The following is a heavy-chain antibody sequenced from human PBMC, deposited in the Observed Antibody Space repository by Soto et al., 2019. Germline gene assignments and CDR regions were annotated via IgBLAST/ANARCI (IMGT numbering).Heavy chain of an antibody. Sequence: EVQLLESGGGSVQPGGSLRLSCAASGFTFSNYAMTWVRQAPGKGLEWVSHISGSGGGADYADSVKGRFTVSRYNSKNTLSLHMNDLRVEDAALYYWAKTGGSGWHLIDWGQGTLVSVSS. D-gene: IGHD6-19*01. J-gene: IGHJ4*02. V-gene: IGHV3-23*01. CDR1: GFTFSNYA. CDR2: ISGSGGGA. CDR3: AKTGGSGWHLID.